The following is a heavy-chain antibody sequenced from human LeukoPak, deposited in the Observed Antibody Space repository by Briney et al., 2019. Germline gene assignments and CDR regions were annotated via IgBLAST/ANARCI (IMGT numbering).Heavy chain of an antibody. CDR3: ARGLLLWFGELSLLDAFDI. V-gene: IGHV3-21*01. D-gene: IGHD3-10*01. CDR2: ISSSSSYI. Sequence: PGGSLRLSCAASGFTFSSYSMNWVRQAPGKGLEWVSSISSSSSYIYYADSVKGRFTTSRDNAKNSLYLQMNSLRAEDTAVYYCARGLLLWFGELSLLDAFDIWGQGTMVTVSS. J-gene: IGHJ3*02. CDR1: GFTFSSYS.